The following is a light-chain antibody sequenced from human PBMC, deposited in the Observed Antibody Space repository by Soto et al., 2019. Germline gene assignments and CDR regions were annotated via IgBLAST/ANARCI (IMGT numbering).Light chain of an antibody. Sequence: EIVMTQSTATLSASPGERATLSCTASQSVSSNLAWYQQKPAQAPRLLLYGASTSATGIPARFSGSGSGTELALTLSSRKSEDFAVYDCQEYKNGPPMNTFGQGANLEIK. CDR1: QSVSSN. CDR3: QEYKNGPPMNT. V-gene: IGKV3-15*01. J-gene: IGKJ2*01. CDR2: GAS.